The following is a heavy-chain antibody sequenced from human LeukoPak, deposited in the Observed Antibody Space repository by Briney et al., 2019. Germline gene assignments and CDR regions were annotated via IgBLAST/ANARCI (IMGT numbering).Heavy chain of an antibody. CDR1: GGSFSGYY. J-gene: IGHJ4*02. D-gene: IGHD3-10*01. V-gene: IGHV4-34*01. Sequence: SETLSLACAVYGGSFSGYYWSWIRQPPGKGLEWIGEINHSGSTNYNPSLKSRVTISVDTSKNQFSLKLSSVTAADTAVYYCARGLSPRINMVRGVRPPFRGVFDYWGQGTLVTVSS. CDR3: ARGLSPRINMVRGVRPPFRGVFDY. CDR2: INHSGST.